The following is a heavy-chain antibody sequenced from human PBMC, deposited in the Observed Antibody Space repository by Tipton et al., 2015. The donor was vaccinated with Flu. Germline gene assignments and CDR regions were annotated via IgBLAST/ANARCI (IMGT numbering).Heavy chain of an antibody. CDR2: IYYIGNT. CDR3: AKGDSLFEY. V-gene: IGHV4-59*01. D-gene: IGHD2-21*02. Sequence: TLSLTCTVSGGSIISNYWSWIRQPPGKGLEWIGYIYYIGNTNYSPSLESRVTISVDTARNQFSLRLRSVTTADTAVYYCAKGDSLFEYWGQGTLVNVSS. J-gene: IGHJ4*02. CDR1: GGSIISNY.